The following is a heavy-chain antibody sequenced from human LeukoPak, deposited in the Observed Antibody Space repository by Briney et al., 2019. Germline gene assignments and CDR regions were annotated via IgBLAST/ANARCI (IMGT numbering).Heavy chain of an antibody. CDR1: GSTFSSKW. Sequence: PGGSLRLSCAASGSTFSSKWMHWVRQAPGKGLVWVSRINFDGSSTIYADSVKGRFTISRDNAKNSLYLQMSSLRAEDTAVYYCARFGYSSGSDYWGQGTLVTVSS. CDR2: INFDGSST. D-gene: IGHD6-19*01. V-gene: IGHV3-74*01. J-gene: IGHJ4*02. CDR3: ARFGYSSGSDY.